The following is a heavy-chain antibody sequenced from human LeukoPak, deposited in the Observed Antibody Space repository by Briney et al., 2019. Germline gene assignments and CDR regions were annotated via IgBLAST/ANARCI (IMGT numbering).Heavy chain of an antibody. Sequence: ASVKVSCKASGYTFTGYYMHWVRQAPGQGLEWMGWINPNSGGTNYAQKFQGRVTMTRDTSISTAYMELSRLRSDDTAVYYCARDPTPESYGLPDYWGQGTLVTVSS. J-gene: IGHJ4*02. V-gene: IGHV1-2*02. D-gene: IGHD5-18*01. CDR3: ARDPTPESYGLPDY. CDR2: INPNSGGT. CDR1: GYTFTGYY.